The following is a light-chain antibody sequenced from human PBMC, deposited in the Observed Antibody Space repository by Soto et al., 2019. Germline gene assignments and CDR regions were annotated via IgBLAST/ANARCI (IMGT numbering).Light chain of an antibody. Sequence: EIVMTQSPATLSVSPGDRATLSCRASQSVSRKLAWYQQKPGQAPRLLIYGASTRATGIPARFSGSGSGTEFTLTISRVESEDFAVYFCQLYGGAFTFGPGTKVDIK. CDR1: QSVSRK. CDR3: QLYGGAFT. V-gene: IGKV3-15*01. CDR2: GAS. J-gene: IGKJ3*01.